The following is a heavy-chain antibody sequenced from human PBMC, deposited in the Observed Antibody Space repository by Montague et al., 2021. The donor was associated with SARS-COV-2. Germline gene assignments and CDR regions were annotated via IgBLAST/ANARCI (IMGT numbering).Heavy chain of an antibody. CDR2: ISSSSSYI. Sequence: SLRLSCAASGFTFSSYCMNWVRQAPGKGLEWVSSISSSSSYIYYADSVKGQFTISRDNAKNSLYLQMNSLRAEDTAVYYCARDQQLVLGYYYGMDVWGQGTTVTVSS. V-gene: IGHV3-21*01. CDR1: GFTFSSYC. CDR3: ARDQQLVLGYYYGMDV. J-gene: IGHJ6*02. D-gene: IGHD6-13*01.